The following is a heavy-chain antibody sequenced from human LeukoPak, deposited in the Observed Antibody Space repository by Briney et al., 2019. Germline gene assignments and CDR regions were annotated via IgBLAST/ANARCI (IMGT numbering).Heavy chain of an antibody. D-gene: IGHD3-3*01. CDR2: IYYSGST. CDR1: GDSISSGDYC. Sequence: PSETLSLTCTVSGDSISSGDYCWSWLRQPPGKGLEWIGYIYYSGSTYYNPSLKSQLTISVDTSKKQFPLKLSSVTAADTAVYYCARGYYDFWSGYYPSALGTRNYYYYGMDVWGQGTTVTVSS. V-gene: IGHV4-30-4*02. CDR3: ARGYYDFWSGYYPSALGTRNYYYYGMDV. J-gene: IGHJ6*02.